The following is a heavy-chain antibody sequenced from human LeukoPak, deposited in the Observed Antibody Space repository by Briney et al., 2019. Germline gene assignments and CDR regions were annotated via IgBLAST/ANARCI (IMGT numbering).Heavy chain of an antibody. CDR2: IYYSGST. Sequence: PSETLSLTCAVYGGSFSGYYWSWIRQHPGKGLEWIGYIYYSGSTYYNPSLKSRVTISVDTSKNQFSLKLSSVTAADTAVYYCARADIVATSGFDYWGQGTLVTVSS. CDR3: ARADIVATSGFDY. CDR1: GGSFSGYY. J-gene: IGHJ4*02. V-gene: IGHV4-31*11. D-gene: IGHD5-12*01.